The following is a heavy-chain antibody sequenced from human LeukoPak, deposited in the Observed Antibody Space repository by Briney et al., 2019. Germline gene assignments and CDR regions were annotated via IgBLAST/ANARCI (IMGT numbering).Heavy chain of an antibody. CDR2: ISYDGSNK. CDR1: GFTFSSYG. V-gene: IGHV3-30*03. Sequence: GGSLRLSCAASGFTFSSYGMHWVRQAPGKGLEWVAVISYDGSNKYYADSVKGRFTISRDNSKNTLYLQMNSLRAEDTAVYYCARGVQGLSFFDYWGQGTLVTVSS. CDR3: ARGVQGLSFFDY. J-gene: IGHJ4*02. D-gene: IGHD1-1*01.